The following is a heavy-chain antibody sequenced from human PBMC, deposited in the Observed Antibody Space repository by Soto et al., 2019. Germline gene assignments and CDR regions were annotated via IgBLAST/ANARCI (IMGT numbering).Heavy chain of an antibody. D-gene: IGHD1-26*01. CDR3: ARDADNGSDCDLAY. CDR1: GFTFSNHI. V-gene: IGHV3-30-3*01. Sequence: QVQLVESGGGVVQPGGSLRLSCAVSGFTFSNHIMHWVRQAPGKGLEWVALISSDGSNRYYADSVKGRFTTSRDNAKNTKYLQMNSLRVEDTAVYYCARDADNGSDCDLAYWGQGALVTVSS. CDR2: ISSDGSNR. J-gene: IGHJ4*02.